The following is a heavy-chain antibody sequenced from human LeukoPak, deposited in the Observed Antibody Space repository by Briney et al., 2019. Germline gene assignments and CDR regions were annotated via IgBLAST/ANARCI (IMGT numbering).Heavy chain of an antibody. CDR2: ISGSDGST. D-gene: IGHD6-19*01. Sequence: PGGSLRLSCAASGFTFSSYAMSWVRQAPGKGLKWVSGISGSDGSTYYADSVKGRFTISRDNSKNTLYLQMNSLRAEDTAVYYCAGGSSGWYYFDFWGQGTLVTVSS. J-gene: IGHJ4*02. CDR3: AGGSSGWYYFDF. V-gene: IGHV3-23*01. CDR1: GFTFSSYA.